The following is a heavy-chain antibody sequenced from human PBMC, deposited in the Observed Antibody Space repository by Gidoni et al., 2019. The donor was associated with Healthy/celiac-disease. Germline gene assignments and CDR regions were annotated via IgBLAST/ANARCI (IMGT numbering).Heavy chain of an antibody. D-gene: IGHD1-26*01. V-gene: IGHV1-2*02. Sequence: QVQLVQSGAEVKKPGASVKVSCKASGYTFTGYYMHWVRQAPGQGLEWMGWINPNSGGTNYAQKLQGRVTMTRDTSISTAYMELSRLRSDDTAVYYCAREWDYYYYGMDVWGQGTTVTVSS. J-gene: IGHJ6*02. CDR2: INPNSGGT. CDR1: GYTFTGYY. CDR3: AREWDYYYYGMDV.